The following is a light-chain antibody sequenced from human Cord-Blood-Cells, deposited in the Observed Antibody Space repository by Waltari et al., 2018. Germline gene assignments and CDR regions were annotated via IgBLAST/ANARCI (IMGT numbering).Light chain of an antibody. CDR3: QQYNNWPPYT. V-gene: IGKV3-15*01. CDR1: QRVSSN. CDR2: GAS. Sequence: EIVMTQSTATLFVSPGERATLPCRASQRVSSNLDWYQQKPEEPPRLLSYGASTRATGIPARFSGSGSETEVTLTISSLHSEDFAVYYCQQYNNWPPYTFGQGTKLEIK. J-gene: IGKJ2*01.